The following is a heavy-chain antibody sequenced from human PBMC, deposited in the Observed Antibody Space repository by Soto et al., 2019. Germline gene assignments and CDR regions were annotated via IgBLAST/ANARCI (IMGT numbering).Heavy chain of an antibody. V-gene: IGHV4-31*03. J-gene: IGHJ5*02. CDR3: AKTMAMVRGVKGWFDP. Sequence: SETLSLTCTVSGGSISSGGYYWSWIRQHPGKGLEWIGYIYYSGSTYYNPSLKSRVTISVDTSKNQFSLKLSSVTAADTAVYYCAKTMAMVRGVKGWFDPWGQGTLVTVSS. CDR2: IYYSGST. D-gene: IGHD3-10*01. CDR1: GGSISSGGYY.